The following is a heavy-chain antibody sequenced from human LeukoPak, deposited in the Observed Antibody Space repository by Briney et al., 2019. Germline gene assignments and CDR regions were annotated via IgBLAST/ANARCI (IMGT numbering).Heavy chain of an antibody. CDR1: GFTFSSYG. J-gene: IGHJ4*02. V-gene: IGHV3-33*01. CDR3: ARDTTGWELPYY. Sequence: QTGGSLRLSCAASGFTFSSYGMHWVRQAPGKGLEWAAVIWYDGSNKYYADSVKGRFTISRDNSKNTLYLQMNSLRAEDTAVYYCARDTTGWELPYYWGQGTLVTVSS. CDR2: IWYDGSNK. D-gene: IGHD1-26*01.